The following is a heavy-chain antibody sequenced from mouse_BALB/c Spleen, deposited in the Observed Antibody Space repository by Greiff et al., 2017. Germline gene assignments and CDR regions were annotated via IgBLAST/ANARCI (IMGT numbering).Heavy chain of an antibody. D-gene: IGHD1-1*01. V-gene: IGHV5-4*02. CDR1: GFTFSDYY. CDR2: ISDGGSYT. CDR3: ARAPYYGSSPFAY. J-gene: IGHJ3*01. Sequence: EVMLVESGGGLVKPGGSLKLSCAASGFTFSDYYMYWVRQTPEKRLEWVATISDGGSYTYYPDSVKGRFTISRDNAKNNLYLQMSSLKSEDTAMYYCARAPYYGSSPFAYWGQGTLVTVSA.